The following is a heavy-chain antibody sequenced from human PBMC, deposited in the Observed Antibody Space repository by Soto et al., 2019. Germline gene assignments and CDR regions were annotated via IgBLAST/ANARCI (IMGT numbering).Heavy chain of an antibody. Sequence: GGSLRLSCAASGFTFNKAWMNWVRQAPGKGLEWVGRIKTKADGETTDYAAPVKGRFIISRDDSKNTLYLQMNSLNTEDTAVYYCTTPRWLQSYYFDFWGQGTLVTVSS. V-gene: IGHV3-15*01. CDR2: IKTKADGETT. J-gene: IGHJ4*02. CDR1: GFTFNKAW. CDR3: TTPRWLQSYYFDF. D-gene: IGHD5-12*01.